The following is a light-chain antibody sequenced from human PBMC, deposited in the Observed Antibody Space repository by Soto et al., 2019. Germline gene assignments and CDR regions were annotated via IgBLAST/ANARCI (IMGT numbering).Light chain of an antibody. CDR2: EVD. CDR1: SSDIGAYNY. CDR3: SSYVSNSTPL. Sequence: QSALTQPASVSGSPGQSITISCTGTSSDIGAYNYVSWYQLHPGKAPTLMIYEVDNRPSGVSNRFSGSKSGNTASLTISRFQAEDEADYYCSSYVSNSTPLFGGGTKLTVL. V-gene: IGLV2-14*01. J-gene: IGLJ3*02.